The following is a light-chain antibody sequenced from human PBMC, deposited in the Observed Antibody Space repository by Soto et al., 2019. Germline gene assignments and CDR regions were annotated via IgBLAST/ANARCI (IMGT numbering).Light chain of an antibody. Sequence: DIQMTQSPSSVSASIGDRVTITCRASQGISSRLAWYQQKPGKAPKLLIYTASSLQSGVPSRFRGSGSGTDFTLTISSLQPDDFATYYCQQANSFPLTFGGGTKLEIK. J-gene: IGKJ4*01. CDR1: QGISSR. CDR3: QQANSFPLT. CDR2: TAS. V-gene: IGKV1-12*01.